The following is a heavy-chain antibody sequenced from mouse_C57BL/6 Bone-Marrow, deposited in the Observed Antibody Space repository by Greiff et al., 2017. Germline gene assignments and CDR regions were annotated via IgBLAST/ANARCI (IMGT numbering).Heavy chain of an antibody. V-gene: IGHV5-6*01. CDR3: ARRRGFAY. CDR2: ISSGGSYT. CDR1: GFTFSSYG. Sequence: DVHLVESGGDLVKPGGSLNLSCAASGFTFSSYGMSWVRQTPDKRLEWVATISSGGSYTYYPDSVKGRFTISRDNAKNSLYLQMSSLKSEDTAMYYCARRRGFAYWGQGTLVTVSA. J-gene: IGHJ3*01.